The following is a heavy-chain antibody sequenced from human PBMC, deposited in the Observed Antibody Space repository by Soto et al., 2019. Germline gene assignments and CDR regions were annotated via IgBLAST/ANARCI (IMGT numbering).Heavy chain of an antibody. D-gene: IGHD2-15*01. V-gene: IGHV1-58*02. Sequence: ASVKVSCKASGFTFTSSAMQWVRQARGQRLEWIGWIVVGSGNTNYAQKFQERVTITRDMSTSTAYMELSSLRSEDTAVYYCAAGLVVRALPVIDYCGQGTLVTVSS. CDR3: AAGLVVRALPVIDY. CDR1: GFTFTSSA. J-gene: IGHJ4*02. CDR2: IVVGSGNT.